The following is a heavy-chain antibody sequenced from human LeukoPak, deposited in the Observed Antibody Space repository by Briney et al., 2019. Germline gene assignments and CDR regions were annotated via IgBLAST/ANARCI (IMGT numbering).Heavy chain of an antibody. J-gene: IGHJ4*02. CDR1: GGSISNKY. CDR2: IYTSGST. D-gene: IGHD1-26*01. V-gene: IGHV4-4*07. CDR3: ARVEVGATYYFDY. Sequence: SETLSLTCTVSGGSISNKYWSWIRQPAGKGLEWIGRIYTSGSTNYNPSLKSRVTMSVDTSKNQFSLKLSSVTAADTAVYYCARVEVGATYYFDYWGQGTLVTVSS.